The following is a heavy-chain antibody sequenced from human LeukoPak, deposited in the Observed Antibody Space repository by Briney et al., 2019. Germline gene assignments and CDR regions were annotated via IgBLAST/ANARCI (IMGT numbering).Heavy chain of an antibody. V-gene: IGHV1-2*02. D-gene: IGHD6-13*01. CDR3: ARDLYSIPTYNWLDP. CDR2: INPNSGGT. CDR1: GYTFTGYY. Sequence: ASVKVSCKASGYTFTGYYMHWVRQAPGQGLEWMGWINPNSGGTNYAQKFQGRVTMTRDTSISTAYMELSRLRSDDTAVYYCARDLYSIPTYNWLDPWGQGTLVTVSS. J-gene: IGHJ5*02.